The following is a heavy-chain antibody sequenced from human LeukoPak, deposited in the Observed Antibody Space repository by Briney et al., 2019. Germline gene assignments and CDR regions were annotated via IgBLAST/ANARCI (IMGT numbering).Heavy chain of an antibody. CDR1: GGSISSSSYY. CDR2: VYNSGTT. D-gene: IGHD5-18*01. J-gene: IGHJ4*02. CDR3: ARERRWLQYFDY. V-gene: IGHV4-39*07. Sequence: SETLSLTCTVSGGSISSSSYYWGWIRQPPGKGLEWIGNVYNSGTTYYNPSLKSRVTISVDTSKNQFSLKLSSVTAADTAVYYCARERRWLQYFDYWGQGTLVTVSS.